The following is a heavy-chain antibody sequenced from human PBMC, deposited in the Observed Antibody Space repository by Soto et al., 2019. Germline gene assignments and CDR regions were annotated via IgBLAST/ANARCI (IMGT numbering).Heavy chain of an antibody. J-gene: IGHJ3*02. CDR1: GFTFSRYY. Sequence: LRLSCAASGFTFSRYYMNWVRQAPGKGLEWVSSISTTSTYTHYADSLKGRFTISRDNAKKLLYLQMDSLRVEDTAVYYCARDDGLSSTNVKAFDIWGQGTKVTVSS. D-gene: IGHD2-2*01. CDR3: ARDDGLSSTNVKAFDI. V-gene: IGHV3-21*01. CDR2: ISTTSTYT.